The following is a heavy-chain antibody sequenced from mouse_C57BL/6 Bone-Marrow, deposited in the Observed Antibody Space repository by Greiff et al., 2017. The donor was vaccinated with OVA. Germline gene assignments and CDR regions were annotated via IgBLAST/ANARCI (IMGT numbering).Heavy chain of an antibody. J-gene: IGHJ3*01. D-gene: IGHD2-4*01. CDR3: ARSYYDYGGIAY. Sequence: QVQLQQPGAELVKPGASVKLSCKASGYTFTSYWMHWVKQRPGQGLEWIGMIHPNSGSTNYNEKFKSKATLTVDKSSSTAYMQLSSLTSEDSAVYYCARSYYDYGGIAYWGQGTLVTVSA. CDR2: IHPNSGST. CDR1: GYTFTSYW. V-gene: IGHV1-64*01.